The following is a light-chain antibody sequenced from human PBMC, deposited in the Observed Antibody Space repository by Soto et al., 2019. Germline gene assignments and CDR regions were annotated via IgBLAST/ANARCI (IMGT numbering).Light chain of an antibody. CDR1: QSISSC. CDR3: QQYNSYSPET. CDR2: DAA. J-gene: IGKJ1*01. Sequence: IQMSQSPSTLSASVGDRVTITCRVCQSISSCFACYQQKPGKAPKLLIYDAASLESGVPSRFSGSGSGTEFTLTISSLQPDDFATYYCQQYNSYSPETFGQGTMV. V-gene: IGKV1-5*01.